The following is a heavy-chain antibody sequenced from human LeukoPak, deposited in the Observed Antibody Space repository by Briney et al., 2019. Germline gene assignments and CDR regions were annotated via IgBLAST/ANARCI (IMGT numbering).Heavy chain of an antibody. CDR1: GGTFSSYA. Sequence: GASVKVSCKASGGTFSSYAISWVRQAPGQGLEWMGGIIPIFGTANYAQKFQGRVTITTDESTSTAYMELSSLRSEDTAVYYCATLGYCSSTSCYSIAHYYYMDVWGKGTTVTVSS. D-gene: IGHD2-2*01. CDR2: IIPIFGTA. J-gene: IGHJ6*03. V-gene: IGHV1-69*05. CDR3: ATLGYCSSTSCYSIAHYYYMDV.